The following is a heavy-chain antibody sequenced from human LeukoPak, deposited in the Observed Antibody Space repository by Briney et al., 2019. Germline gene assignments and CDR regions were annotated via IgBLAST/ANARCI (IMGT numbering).Heavy chain of an antibody. V-gene: IGHV3-15*01. CDR2: IQSNTAGGTT. D-gene: IGHD4-23*01. Sequence: GGSLRLSCAASGFTFSIAWMSWVRQSPGTGLEWVGRIQSNTAGGTTGYAAPVRGRFTISRDDSKNTLYLQMNSLKTEDTAVYYCTTERDGGPDHWGRGTLVTVSS. CDR3: TTERDGGPDH. J-gene: IGHJ4*02. CDR1: GFTFSIAW.